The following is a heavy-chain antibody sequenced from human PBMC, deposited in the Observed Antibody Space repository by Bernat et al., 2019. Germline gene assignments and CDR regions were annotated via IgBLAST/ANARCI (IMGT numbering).Heavy chain of an antibody. CDR2: MSDDGNKK. D-gene: IGHD3-3*01. V-gene: IGHV3-30*04. CDR1: GFILNTYA. Sequence: VQLVESGGGVVQPGGSLRLACAASGFILNTYAMHWVRQAPGRGLEWVTVMSDDGNKKYYADSVKGRFTISRDISKNTLYLQMNSLRDEDTAVYYCARVGDFWSGYYCDPWGQGTLVTVSS. CDR3: ARVGDFWSGYYCDP. J-gene: IGHJ5*02.